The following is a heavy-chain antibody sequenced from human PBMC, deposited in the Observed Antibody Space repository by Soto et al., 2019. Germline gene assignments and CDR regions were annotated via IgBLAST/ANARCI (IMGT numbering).Heavy chain of an antibody. J-gene: IGHJ4*02. Sequence: HLVESGGSLVRPGGSLTLSCAASGFAFSNYWMSWVRLAPGKGPEWVANIQPDGSQQYYVDSVKGRFTITRDNAKNSLSLQMNSLRVEDTAVYYCARAGYWGQGALVTV. CDR1: GFAFSNYW. CDR2: IQPDGSQQ. V-gene: IGHV3-7*01. CDR3: ARAGY.